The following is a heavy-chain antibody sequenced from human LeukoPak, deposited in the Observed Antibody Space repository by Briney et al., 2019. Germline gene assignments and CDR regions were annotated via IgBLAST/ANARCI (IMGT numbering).Heavy chain of an antibody. CDR2: IRGRGGST. V-gene: IGHV3-23*01. CDR1: GFTFSSYA. D-gene: IGHD3-16*01. Sequence: GGSLRLSCAASGFTFSSYAMSWVRQAPGKGMAWVSAIRGRGGSTYYAGSVKGLFTISRDNSRDTLYLQMNSLRAEDTAVYYCAKGYYDYVWGSYYFDYWGQGTLVTVSS. CDR3: AKGYYDYVWGSYYFDY. J-gene: IGHJ4*02.